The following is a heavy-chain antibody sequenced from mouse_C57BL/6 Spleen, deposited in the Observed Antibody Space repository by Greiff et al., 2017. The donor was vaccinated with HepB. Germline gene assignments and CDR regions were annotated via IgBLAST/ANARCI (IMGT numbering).Heavy chain of an antibody. CDR3: ARHDRDYFDY. CDR1: GFTFSSYG. J-gene: IGHJ2*01. D-gene: IGHD3-2*01. CDR2: ISSGGSYT. V-gene: IGHV5-6*01. Sequence: EVMLVESGGDLVKPGGSLKLSCAASGFTFSSYGMSWVRQTPDKRLEWVATISSGGSYTYYPDSVKGRFTISRDNAKNTLYLQMSSLKSEDTAMYYCARHDRDYFDYWGQGTTLTASS.